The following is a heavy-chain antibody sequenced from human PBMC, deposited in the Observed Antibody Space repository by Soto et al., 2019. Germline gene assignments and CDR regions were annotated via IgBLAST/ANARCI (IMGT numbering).Heavy chain of an antibody. J-gene: IGHJ6*02. V-gene: IGHV3-23*01. CDR2: ISGSGGST. CDR3: ANPVVPAALLTNPRPYYYYYGMDV. Sequence: PGGSLRLSCAASGFTFSSYAMSWVRQAPGKGLEWVSAISGSGGSTYYADSVKGRFTISRDNSKNTLYLQMNSLRAEDTAVYYCANPVVPAALLTNPRPYYYYYGMDVWGQGTTVTVSS. D-gene: IGHD2-2*01. CDR1: GFTFSSYA.